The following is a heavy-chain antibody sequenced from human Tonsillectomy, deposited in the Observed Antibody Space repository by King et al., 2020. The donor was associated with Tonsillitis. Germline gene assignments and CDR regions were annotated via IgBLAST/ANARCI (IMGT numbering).Heavy chain of an antibody. Sequence: TLKEFGPTLVKLTQTLTLTCTFSVFSLSVPRVGLGWIRQPPAKALEWRALIYWDDVQRYSPSLNSRLTITKDTSKNQVVLTLTNMDPVDTATYYCAHAPDYYDVWMDVWGKGTTVTVSS. J-gene: IGHJ6*04. CDR3: AHAPDYYDVWMDV. CDR2: IYWDDVQ. V-gene: IGHV2-5*02. D-gene: IGHD3-22*01. CDR1: VFSLSVPRVG.